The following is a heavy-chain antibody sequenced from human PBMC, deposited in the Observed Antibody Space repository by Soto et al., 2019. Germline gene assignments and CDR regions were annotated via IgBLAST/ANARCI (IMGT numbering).Heavy chain of an antibody. Sequence: ASVKVSCKASGYTFTSYDINWVRQATGQGLEWMGWMNPNSGNTGYAQKFQGRVTMTRNTSISTAYMELSSLRSEDTAVYYCARVVGPSYCGGDCYLDAFDIWGQGTMVTVSS. CDR1: GYTFTSYD. D-gene: IGHD2-21*01. J-gene: IGHJ3*02. CDR2: MNPNSGNT. CDR3: ARVVGPSYCGGDCYLDAFDI. V-gene: IGHV1-8*01.